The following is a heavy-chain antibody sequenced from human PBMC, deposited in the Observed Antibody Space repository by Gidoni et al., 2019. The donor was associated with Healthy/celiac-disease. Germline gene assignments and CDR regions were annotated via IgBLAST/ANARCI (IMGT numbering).Heavy chain of an antibody. CDR3: ARDGYYDSSGYPGHSAFDI. Sequence: FQGRVTITRDTSASTAYMELSSLRSEDTAVYYCARDGYYDSSGYPGHSAFDIWGQGTMVTVSS. D-gene: IGHD3-22*01. J-gene: IGHJ3*02. V-gene: IGHV1-3*01.